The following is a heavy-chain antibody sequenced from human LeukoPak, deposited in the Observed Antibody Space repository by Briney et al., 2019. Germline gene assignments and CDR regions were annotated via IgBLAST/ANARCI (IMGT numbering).Heavy chain of an antibody. J-gene: IGHJ6*02. Sequence: KPSETLSLTCTVSGGSISGYYWSWVRQSPGKGLEWIGYIYSTGSTSYNPSLKSRVTISVNTSKNQFSLKLSSVTAADSAVYYCARTDVWGQGTTVTVSS. CDR3: ARTDV. CDR2: IYSTGST. CDR1: GGSISGYY. V-gene: IGHV4-59*01.